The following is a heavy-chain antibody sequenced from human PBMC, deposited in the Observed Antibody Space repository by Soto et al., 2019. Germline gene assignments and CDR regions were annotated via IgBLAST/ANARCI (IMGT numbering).Heavy chain of an antibody. J-gene: IGHJ4*02. V-gene: IGHV1-3*01. CDR3: ARDLHSSWPQASFDY. CDR2: INAGNGNT. Sequence: GASVKVSCKASGYTFTGYAMHWVRQAPGQRLEWMGWINAGNGNTKYSQKFQGRVTITADKSTSTAYMELSSLRSEDTAVYYCARDLHSSWPQASFDYWGQGTLVTVSS. D-gene: IGHD6-13*01. CDR1: GYTFTGYA.